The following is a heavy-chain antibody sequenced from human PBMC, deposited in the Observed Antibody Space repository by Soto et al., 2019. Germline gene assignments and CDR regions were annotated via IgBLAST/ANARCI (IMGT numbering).Heavy chain of an antibody. V-gene: IGHV1-69*13. J-gene: IGHJ6*02. CDR3: ARGGVLRFLGGGMDV. CDR1: GGTFSSYA. Sequence: EASVKVSCKASGGTFSSYAISFVRQAPGQWLEWMGGIIPIFGTANYAQKFQGRVTITADESTSTAYMELSSLRSEDTAVYYCARGGVLRFLGGGMDVWGQGTTVIVSS. D-gene: IGHD3-3*01. CDR2: IIPIFGTA.